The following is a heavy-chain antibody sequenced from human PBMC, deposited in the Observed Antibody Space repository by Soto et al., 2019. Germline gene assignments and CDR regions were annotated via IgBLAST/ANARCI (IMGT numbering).Heavy chain of an antibody. Sequence: ASVKVSFKASGYTFTSYAMSWVLQAPGQRLEWMGWINAGNGNTKYSQKFQGRVTITRDTSASTAYMELSSLRSEDTAVYYCARGPGGPDGPGDYWGQGTLVTV. CDR1: GYTFTSYA. D-gene: IGHD2-15*01. J-gene: IGHJ4*02. CDR3: ARGPGGPDGPGDY. CDR2: INAGNGNT. V-gene: IGHV1-3*01.